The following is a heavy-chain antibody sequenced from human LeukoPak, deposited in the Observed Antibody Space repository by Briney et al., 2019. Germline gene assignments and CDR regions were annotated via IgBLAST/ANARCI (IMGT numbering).Heavy chain of an antibody. CDR3: ARDGSSWYEDYYYYMDV. CDR1: GFTLSSYS. D-gene: IGHD6-13*01. V-gene: IGHV3-21*04. J-gene: IGHJ6*03. CDR2: ISSSSSYI. Sequence: GGSLRLSCAASGFTLSSYSMNWVRQAPGKGLEWVSSISSSSSYIYYADSVKGRFTISRDNAKNSLYLQMNSLRAEDTALYYCARDGSSWYEDYYYYMDVWGKGTTVTVSS.